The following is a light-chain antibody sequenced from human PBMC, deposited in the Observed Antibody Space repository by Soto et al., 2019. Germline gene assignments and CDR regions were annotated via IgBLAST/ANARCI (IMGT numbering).Light chain of an antibody. CDR1: RSVSTS. CDR3: QQRSNWLFS. J-gene: IGKJ3*01. CDR2: DAS. V-gene: IGKV3-11*01. Sequence: EIVLTQSPATLSLSPGERATLSCRASRSVSTSLAWYQQKPGQAPRLLIYDASKRATGIPARFSGSGSGTDFTLTISSLEPEDFAVYYCQQRSNWLFSFGPGTTVDTK.